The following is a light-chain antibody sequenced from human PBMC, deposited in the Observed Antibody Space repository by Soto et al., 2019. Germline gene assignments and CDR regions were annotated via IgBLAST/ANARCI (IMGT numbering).Light chain of an antibody. Sequence: QSVLTQPPSVSGAPGQRVTISCTGRSSNIGAGYDVHWYQQLPGTAPKLLIYANINRPSGVPDRFSGSKSGTSASLAITGLQAEDEADYYCQSYDRSLSGSVFGGGTQLTVL. V-gene: IGLV1-40*01. J-gene: IGLJ2*01. CDR3: QSYDRSLSGSV. CDR2: ANI. CDR1: SSNIGAGYD.